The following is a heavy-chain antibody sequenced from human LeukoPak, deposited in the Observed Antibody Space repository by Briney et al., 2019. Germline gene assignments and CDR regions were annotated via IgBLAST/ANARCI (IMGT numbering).Heavy chain of an antibody. J-gene: IGHJ3*02. CDR2: IYPKSGGT. CDR3: VRDGYSGGAFDI. V-gene: IGHV1-2*02. CDR1: GYTFTGHY. Sequence: VKVSCKXSGYTFTGHYMHWVRQAPGQGLGWMGWIYPKSGGTNYAQKFQTRVTMTRDTSITTAFMELNILKSDDTAVYYCVRDGYSGGAFDIWGQGTMVTVSS. D-gene: IGHD5-12*01.